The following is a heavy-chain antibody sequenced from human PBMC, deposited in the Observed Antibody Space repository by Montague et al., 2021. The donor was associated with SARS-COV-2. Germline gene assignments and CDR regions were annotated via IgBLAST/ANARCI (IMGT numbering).Heavy chain of an antibody. D-gene: IGHD6-25*01. CDR2: ISSTSTYI. CDR1: AFTFSTYS. V-gene: IGHV3-21*06. CDR3: ARGKLSSGWYDF. Sequence: SLRLSCAASAFTFSTYSMTWVRQAPGKGLEWVSSISSTSTYIYYGDSVRGRFTISRDNAKNSLYLQMNSLRAEDTAVYYCARGKLSSGWYDFWGQGTLVTVSS. J-gene: IGHJ5*01.